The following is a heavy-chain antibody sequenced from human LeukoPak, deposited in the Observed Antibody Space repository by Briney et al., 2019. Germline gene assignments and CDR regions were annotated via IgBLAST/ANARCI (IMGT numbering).Heavy chain of an antibody. CDR3: ARATYYDILTGYLFDY. Sequence: SETLSLTCTVSGGSISSYYWSWIRQPPGKGLEWIGYIYYSGSTNYNPSPKSRVTISVDTSKNQFSLKLSSVTAADTAVYYCARATYYDILTGYLFDYWGQGTLVTVSS. D-gene: IGHD3-9*01. J-gene: IGHJ4*02. V-gene: IGHV4-59*01. CDR2: IYYSGST. CDR1: GGSISSYY.